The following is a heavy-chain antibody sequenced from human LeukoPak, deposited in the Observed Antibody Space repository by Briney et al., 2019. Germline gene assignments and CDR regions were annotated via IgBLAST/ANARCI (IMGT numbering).Heavy chain of an antibody. Sequence: PSETLSLTCAVYGGSFSGYYWSWIRQLPGKGLEWIWEINHSGSTNYNPSLKSRVTISVDTSKNQFSLKLSSVTAADTAVYYCARGILRYSSGWYNYWGQGTLVTVSS. CDR1: GGSFSGYY. CDR3: ARGILRYSSGWYNY. V-gene: IGHV4-34*01. D-gene: IGHD6-19*01. J-gene: IGHJ4*02. CDR2: INHSGST.